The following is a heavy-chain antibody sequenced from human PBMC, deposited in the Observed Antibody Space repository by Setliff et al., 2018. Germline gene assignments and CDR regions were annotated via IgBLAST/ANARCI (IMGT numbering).Heavy chain of an antibody. CDR1: GGSISKYY. J-gene: IGHJ3*02. CDR3: ARKGISALSGAFDM. Sequence: SATLSLPCTVSGGSISKYYWSWIRQPAGKGLEWIGRIYTSGSTNYNPSLKSRVTMSVDTSKNQFSLKLSSVTAADTAVYYCARKGISALSGAFDMWGQGTIVTVSS. D-gene: IGHD1-26*01. CDR2: IYTSGST. V-gene: IGHV4-4*07.